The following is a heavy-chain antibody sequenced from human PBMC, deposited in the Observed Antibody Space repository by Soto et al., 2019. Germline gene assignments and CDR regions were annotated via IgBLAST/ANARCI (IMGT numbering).Heavy chain of an antibody. Sequence: ETLSLTCAVYGGSFSGYYWSWIRQPPGKGLEWIGEINHSGSTNYNPSLKSRVTISVDTSKNQFSLKLSSVTAADTAVCYCARARSWGYSYGNNHIDYWGQGTLVTVSS. V-gene: IGHV4-34*01. J-gene: IGHJ4*02. CDR2: INHSGST. CDR3: ARARSWGYSYGNNHIDY. CDR1: GGSFSGYY. D-gene: IGHD5-18*01.